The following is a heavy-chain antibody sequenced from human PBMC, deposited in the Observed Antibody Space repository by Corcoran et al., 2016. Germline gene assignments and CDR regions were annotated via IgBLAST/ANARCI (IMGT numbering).Heavy chain of an antibody. CDR1: GGSVSSGSYY. V-gene: IGHV4-61*01. CDR3: ARAGSSGWYGDAFDI. D-gene: IGHD6-19*01. J-gene: IGHJ3*02. CDR2: IYYSGST. Sequence: QVQLQESGPGLVKPSETLSLTCTVSGGSVSSGSYYWSWIRQPPGKGLEWIGYIYYSGSTNYNPSLKSRVTISVDTSKNQFSLKLSSVTAADTAVYYCARAGSSGWYGDAFDIWGQGTMVTVSS.